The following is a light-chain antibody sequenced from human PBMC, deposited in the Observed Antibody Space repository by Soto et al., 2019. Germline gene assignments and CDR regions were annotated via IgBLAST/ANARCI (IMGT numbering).Light chain of an antibody. CDR1: QSVNSN. CDR2: GAS. Sequence: ETVMTQSPATLSVSPGERATLYCRASQSVNSNLAWYQQESGKPPRLLVFGASTRATGVPARFSGSGSGTEFTLTIVGRQSEDVAVYFCQQYASWPLTFGGGTKVEI. CDR3: QQYASWPLT. V-gene: IGKV3-15*01. J-gene: IGKJ4*01.